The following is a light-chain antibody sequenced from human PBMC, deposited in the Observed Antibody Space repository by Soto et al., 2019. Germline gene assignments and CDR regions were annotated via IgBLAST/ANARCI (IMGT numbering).Light chain of an antibody. CDR2: AVS. V-gene: IGLV2-8*01. CDR1: SSDVGGYNY. J-gene: IGLJ2*01. CDR3: SSYAGSNKV. Sequence: QSALTQPPYASGSPGQSVTISCTGTSSDVGGYNYVSWYQQHPGKAPKLMIYAVSQRPSGVPDRFSGSKSGNTASLTVSGLQAEDEADYYCSSYAGSNKVFGGGTKVTVL.